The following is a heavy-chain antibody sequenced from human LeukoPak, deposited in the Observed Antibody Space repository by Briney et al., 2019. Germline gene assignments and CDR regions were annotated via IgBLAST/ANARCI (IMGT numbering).Heavy chain of an antibody. D-gene: IGHD3-10*01. V-gene: IGHV4-39*01. Sequence: SETLSLTCTVSGGSISRSSFYWGWIRQPPGKGLEWFGSIYYSGSTYYNPSLKGRVIISVDTSKNQFSLKLSSVTAADTAVYYCASPGCYASGSYCHYFDYWGQGTLVTVSS. CDR2: IYYSGST. CDR1: GGSISRSSFY. CDR3: ASPGCYASGSYCHYFDY. J-gene: IGHJ4*02.